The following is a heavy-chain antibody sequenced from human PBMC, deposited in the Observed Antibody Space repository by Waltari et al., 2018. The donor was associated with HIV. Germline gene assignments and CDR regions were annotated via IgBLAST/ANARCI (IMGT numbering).Heavy chain of an antibody. CDR1: AFPFSSSG. D-gene: IGHD3-10*01. CDR3: AKYPGYGSGSFYNFDY. CDR2: ISASGSST. Sequence: EVQLLESGGGLVQPGGSLSLSCEASAFPFSSSGLGWGRQAPGKGLGWVSGISASGSSTYYADSVKGRFIISRDNSKDTLYLQMNSLSAEDTAIYYCAKYPGYGSGSFYNFDYWGQGTLVTVSS. J-gene: IGHJ4*02. V-gene: IGHV3-23*01.